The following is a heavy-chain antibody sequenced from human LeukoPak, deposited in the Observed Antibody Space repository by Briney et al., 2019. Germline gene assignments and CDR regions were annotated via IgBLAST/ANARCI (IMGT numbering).Heavy chain of an antibody. CDR1: GYTFTSYG. Sequence: GASVKVSCKASGYTFTSYGISWVRQAPGQGLEWMGWISAYNGNTNYAQKLQGRVTMSTDTSTSTGYMELRSLRSDDTAVYYCASYYYDSSGYGLYYYYMDVWGKGTTVTVSS. J-gene: IGHJ6*03. V-gene: IGHV1-18*01. CDR2: ISAYNGNT. CDR3: ASYYYDSSGYGLYYYYMDV. D-gene: IGHD3-22*01.